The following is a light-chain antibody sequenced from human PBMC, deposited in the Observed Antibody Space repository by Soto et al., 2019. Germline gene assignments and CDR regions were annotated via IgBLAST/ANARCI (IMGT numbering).Light chain of an antibody. Sequence: SYELTQPPSVSVSPGQTANITCSGAKLGNKYACWYQQKPGQSPVLVIYQDIKRPSGIPERFSGSNSGNTATLTISGTQAMDEADYYCQAWVSSTAPVVFGGGTKVTVL. CDR1: KLGNKY. CDR2: QDI. CDR3: QAWVSSTAPVV. J-gene: IGLJ2*01. V-gene: IGLV3-1*01.